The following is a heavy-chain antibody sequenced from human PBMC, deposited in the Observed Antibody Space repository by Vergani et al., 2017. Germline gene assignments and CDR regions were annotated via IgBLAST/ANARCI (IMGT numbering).Heavy chain of an antibody. D-gene: IGHD2-21*01. J-gene: IGHJ6*02. CDR1: GFSFRNAW. V-gene: IGHV3-15*07. CDR3: NTDPRYCGDGSCCWLRDHHYYGMDV. CDR2: IKSTFDRGTT. Sequence: EVQLLESGGGLVQPGGSLRLSCVASGFSFRNAWMNWVRRTPGKGLEWVGRIKSTFDRGTTDYAAAVKGRFTISRDDSKNTLFLQMNGLKTEDIGVYYCNTDPRYCGDGSCCWLRDHHYYGMDVWGQGTTVTVSS.